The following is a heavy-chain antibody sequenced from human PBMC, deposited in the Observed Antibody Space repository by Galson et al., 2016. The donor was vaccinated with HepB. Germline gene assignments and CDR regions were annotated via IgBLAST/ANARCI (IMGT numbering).Heavy chain of an antibody. J-gene: IGHJ4*02. D-gene: IGHD6-13*01. Sequence: SLRLSCAASGFTFSSHWMHWVRQAPGKGLVCVSRLKSDGTSTYYADSVKGRFTISRDNAKNTLYLQMNSLRVEHTAVYYCRIGAAGIDYWGQGTLVTVSS. CDR3: RIGAAGIDY. CDR1: GFTFSSHW. V-gene: IGHV3-74*01. CDR2: LKSDGTST.